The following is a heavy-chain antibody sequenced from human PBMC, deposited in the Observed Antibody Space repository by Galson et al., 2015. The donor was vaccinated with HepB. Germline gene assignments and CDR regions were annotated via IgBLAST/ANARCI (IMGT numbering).Heavy chain of an antibody. D-gene: IGHD5-18*01. Sequence: SVKVSCKASGYTFTSYGISWVRQAPGQGLEWMGWISAYNGNTNYAQKLQGRVTMTTDTSTSTAYMELRSLRSDDTAVYYCARAKGGVDTEYYYGMDVWGQGTTVTVSS. V-gene: IGHV1-18*04. CDR1: GYTFTSYG. CDR2: ISAYNGNT. CDR3: ARAKGGVDTEYYYGMDV. J-gene: IGHJ6*02.